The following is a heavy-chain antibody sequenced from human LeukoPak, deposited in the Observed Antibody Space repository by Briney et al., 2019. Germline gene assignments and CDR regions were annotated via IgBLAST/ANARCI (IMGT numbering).Heavy chain of an antibody. CDR1: GGTFSSYA. CDR3: ARGDNNGWYSDY. D-gene: IGHD6-19*01. J-gene: IGHJ4*02. V-gene: IGHV1-69*05. CDR2: IIPIFGTA. Sequence: GASVKVSCKASGGTFSSYAISWVRQVPGQGLEWMGGIIPIFGTANYAQKFQGRFTITTDESTKTAYMELSSLRFEDTAVYYCARGDNNGWYSDYWGQGTLVTVSS.